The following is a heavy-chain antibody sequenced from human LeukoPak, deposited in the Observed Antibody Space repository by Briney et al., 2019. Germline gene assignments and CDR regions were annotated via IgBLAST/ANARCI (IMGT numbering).Heavy chain of an antibody. D-gene: IGHD3-16*01. CDR1: GLSLSTSGVG. CDR2: IHWDDDK. V-gene: IGHV2-5*02. Sequence: SGPTLVNPTQTLTLTWTFSGLSLSTSGVGVGWIRQPPGKALEWLALIHWDDDKRYSPSLKSRLTIAKDTSKNQVVLAMTNMDPVDTATYYCAHTDYDYVIWGQGTMVTVSS. CDR3: AHTDYDYVI. J-gene: IGHJ3*02.